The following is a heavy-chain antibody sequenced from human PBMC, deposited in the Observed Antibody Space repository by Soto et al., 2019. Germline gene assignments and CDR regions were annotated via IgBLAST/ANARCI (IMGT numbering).Heavy chain of an antibody. CDR2: ISSTTNYI. CDR1: GFTFTRYS. V-gene: IGHV3-21*06. Sequence: GGSLRLSCAASGFTFTRYSMNWVRQAPGKGLEWVSSISSTTNYIYYGDSMKGRFTISRDNAKNSLHLEMNSLRAEDTAVYYCARESEDLTSNFDYWGQGTLVTVSS. J-gene: IGHJ4*02. CDR3: ARESEDLTSNFDY.